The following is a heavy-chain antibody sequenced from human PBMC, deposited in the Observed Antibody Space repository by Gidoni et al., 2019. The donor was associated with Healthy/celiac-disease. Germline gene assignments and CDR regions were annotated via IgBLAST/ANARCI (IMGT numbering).Heavy chain of an antibody. V-gene: IGHV1-69*01. J-gene: IGHJ4*02. Sequence: QVQLVQSGAEVKKPGSSVKVSCKASGGTFSSYAISWVRQAPGQVLEWTGGIIPIFGTANYAQKFQGRVTITADESTSTAYMELSSLRSEDTAVYYCASRMITFGGVIGYYFDYWGQGTLVTVSS. CDR3: ASRMITFGGVIGYYFDY. CDR2: IIPIFGTA. CDR1: GGTFSSYA. D-gene: IGHD3-16*02.